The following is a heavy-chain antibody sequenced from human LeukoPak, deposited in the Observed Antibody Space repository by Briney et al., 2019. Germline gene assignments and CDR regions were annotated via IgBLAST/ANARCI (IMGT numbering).Heavy chain of an antibody. CDR1: GFTFSSYA. Sequence: GGSLRLSCAASGFTFSSYAMSWVRQPPGKGLEWVSGISGSGDNTYYADSVKGRFTISRDNSKKTLYLHLNSLRVEDAAVYYCAKDNGWLQSRGASPWGQGTLVTVSS. D-gene: IGHD5-24*01. J-gene: IGHJ5*02. CDR2: ISGSGDNT. CDR3: AKDNGWLQSRGASP. V-gene: IGHV3-23*01.